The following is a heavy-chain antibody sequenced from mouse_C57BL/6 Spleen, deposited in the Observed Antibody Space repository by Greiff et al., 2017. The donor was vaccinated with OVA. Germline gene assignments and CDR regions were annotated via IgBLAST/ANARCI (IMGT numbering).Heavy chain of an antibody. CDR1: GFNIKDYY. J-gene: IGHJ2*01. CDR2: IDPEDGAT. CDR3: ARAGGYPYYFDY. V-gene: IGHV14-2*01. D-gene: IGHD2-2*01. Sequence: EVQLQQSGAELVKPGASVKLSCTASGFNIKDYYMHWVKQRTEQGLEWIGRIDPEDGATKYAPKFQGKATITADTSSNTAYLQLSSLTSEDTAVYDCARAGGYPYYFDYWGQGTTLTVSS.